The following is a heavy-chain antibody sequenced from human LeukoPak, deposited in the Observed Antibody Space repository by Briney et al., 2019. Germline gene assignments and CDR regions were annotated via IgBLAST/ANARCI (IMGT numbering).Heavy chain of an antibody. D-gene: IGHD6-13*01. CDR1: GDSISSSSYY. CDR3: AKHSGPYSSSWFDY. V-gene: IGHV4-39*01. J-gene: IGHJ4*02. CDR2: IYYGGTA. Sequence: SETLSLTCTVSGDSISSSSYYWGWSRQPPGKGVEWIGSIYYGGTAYYNPSLRSRVTRSADKSKNHFSLKLNSVTAADTAVYYCAKHSGPYSSSWFDYWGQGTLVTVSS.